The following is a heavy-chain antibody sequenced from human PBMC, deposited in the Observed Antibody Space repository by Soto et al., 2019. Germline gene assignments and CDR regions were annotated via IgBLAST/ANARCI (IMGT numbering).Heavy chain of an antibody. CDR2: ISSSSSYI. Sequence: GGSLRLSCAASGFTFSSYSMNWVRQAPGKGLEWVSSISSSSSYIYYADSVKGRFTISRDNAKNSLYLQMNSLRAEDTAVYYCAGAPRGTYYFDYWGQGTLVTVSS. V-gene: IGHV3-21*01. D-gene: IGHD3-16*01. CDR3: AGAPRGTYYFDY. J-gene: IGHJ4*02. CDR1: GFTFSSYS.